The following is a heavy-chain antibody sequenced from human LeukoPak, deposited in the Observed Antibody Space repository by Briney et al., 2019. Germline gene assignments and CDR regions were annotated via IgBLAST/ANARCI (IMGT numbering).Heavy chain of an antibody. D-gene: IGHD6-6*01. CDR3: ARRGGSSLKY. Sequence: SETLSLTCAVYGGSFSGYYWSWIRQPPGKGLEWIGEINHSGSTNYNPSLKSRVTISVDTSKNQFSLKLSSVTAADTAVYYCARRGGSSLKYWGQGTLVTVSS. CDR1: GGSFSGYY. CDR2: INHSGST. V-gene: IGHV4-34*01. J-gene: IGHJ4*02.